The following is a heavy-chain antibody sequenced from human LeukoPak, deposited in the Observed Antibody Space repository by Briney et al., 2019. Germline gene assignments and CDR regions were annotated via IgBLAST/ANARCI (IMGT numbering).Heavy chain of an antibody. CDR2: IRYDGSNK. CDR1: GFTFSSYG. J-gene: IGHJ4*02. CDR3: ARDRLHYGEYEKTFDY. V-gene: IGHV3-30*02. Sequence: GGSLRLSCAASGFTFSSYGMHWVRQAPGKGLEWVAFIRYDGSNKYYADSVKGRFTISRDNGKNSLYLQMNSLRAEDTAVYYCARDRLHYGEYEKTFDYWGQGTLVTVSS. D-gene: IGHD4-17*01.